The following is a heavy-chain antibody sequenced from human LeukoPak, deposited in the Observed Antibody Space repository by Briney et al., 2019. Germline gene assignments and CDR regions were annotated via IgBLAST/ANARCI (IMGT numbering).Heavy chain of an antibody. J-gene: IGHJ3*02. CDR1: GFIFSSYG. D-gene: IGHD3-22*01. V-gene: IGHV3-33*01. Sequence: GGSLRLSCAASGFIFSSYGMHWVRQAPGKGLEWVAVIWYDGSNKYYADSVKGRFTISRDNSKNTLYLQMNSLRDEDTAVYYCARMTSYYYPIWGQGTMVTVSS. CDR3: ARMTSYYYPI. CDR2: IWYDGSNK.